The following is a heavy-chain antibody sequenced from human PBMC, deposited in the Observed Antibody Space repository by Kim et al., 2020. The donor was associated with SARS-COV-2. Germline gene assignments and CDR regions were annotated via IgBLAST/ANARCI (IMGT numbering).Heavy chain of an antibody. D-gene: IGHD3-10*01. J-gene: IGHJ4*02. V-gene: IGHV4-59*01. Sequence: TNYNPSLKSRVTISVDTSKNQFSLKLSSVTAADTAVYYCARELVRGQLDYWGQGTLVTVSS. CDR3: ARELVRGQLDY. CDR2: T.